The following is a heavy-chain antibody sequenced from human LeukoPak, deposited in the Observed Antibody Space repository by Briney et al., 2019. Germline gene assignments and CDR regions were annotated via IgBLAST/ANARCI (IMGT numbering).Heavy chain of an antibody. CDR2: IYYSGST. Sequence: SETLSLTCTVSGGSISSYYWSWLRQPPGKGLEWIGYIYYSGSTNYNPSLKSRVTISVDTSKNQFSLKLSSVTAADTAVYYCARGDSSGYSVFGYYYGMDVWGQGTTVTVSS. V-gene: IGHV4-59*01. CDR3: ARGDSSGYSVFGYYYGMDV. CDR1: GGSISSYY. J-gene: IGHJ6*02. D-gene: IGHD3-22*01.